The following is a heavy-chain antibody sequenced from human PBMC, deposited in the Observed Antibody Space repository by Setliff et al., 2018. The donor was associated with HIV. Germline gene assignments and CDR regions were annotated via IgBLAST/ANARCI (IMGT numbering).Heavy chain of an antibody. J-gene: IGHJ4*02. CDR1: GGSISGHY. Sequence: KPSETLSLTCTVSGGSISGHYWRWIRQPPGEGLESIGKINHSGSSNYNSSLKSRVTISVDTSKNQFSLKLSSVIAADTAVYYCATKGAEWELPDMIFDYWGQGTLVTVSS. D-gene: IGHD1-26*01. CDR2: INHSGSS. CDR3: ATKGAEWELPDMIFDY. V-gene: IGHV4-34*01.